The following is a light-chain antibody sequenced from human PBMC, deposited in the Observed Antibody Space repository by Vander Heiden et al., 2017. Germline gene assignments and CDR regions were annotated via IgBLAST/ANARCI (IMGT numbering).Light chain of an antibody. Sequence: QSALTQPASVSGSPGQSITISCTGTSSDVGGYNYVSWYQQHPGKAPKLMIHEVSKRPAGVSNRFSGSKSGNTASLTISGRQAEDEADYYCSSDTSSSQGVFGTGTKVTVL. CDR3: SSDTSSSQGV. CDR1: SSDVGGYNY. CDR2: EVS. J-gene: IGLJ1*01. V-gene: IGLV2-14*01.